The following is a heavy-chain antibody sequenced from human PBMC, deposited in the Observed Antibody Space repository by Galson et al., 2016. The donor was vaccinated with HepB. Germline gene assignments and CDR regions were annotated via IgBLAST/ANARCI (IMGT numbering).Heavy chain of an antibody. CDR1: GFSVSQNY. Sequence: SLRLSCAVSGFSVSQNYMTWVRQAPGKGLEWLSVTHSGNNAYYADSVKGRFTISRDNFRNTLHLQINSLRAEDTAVYYCARAGSRVGFYLRFGFFDSWGQGTLVTGSS. J-gene: IGHJ4*02. D-gene: IGHD3-10*01. V-gene: IGHV3-53*01. CDR2: THSGNNA. CDR3: ARAGSRVGFYLRFGFFDS.